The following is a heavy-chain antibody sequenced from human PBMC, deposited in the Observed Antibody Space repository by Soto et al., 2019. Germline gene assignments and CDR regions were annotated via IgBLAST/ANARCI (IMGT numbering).Heavy chain of an antibody. J-gene: IGHJ6*02. CDR2: IIPISDTT. CDR3: ARDPGYSYGHPPHRGMDV. Sequence: QVQLVQSGAEVKKPGSSVKVSCKISGGTFSSYAINWVRQAPGQGLEWMGGIIPISDTTNYAQKFQGRATITADKSTFTYNKELRGLSSEDTALYYCARDPGYSYGHPPHRGMDVWGQGTTVTVSS. D-gene: IGHD5-18*01. V-gene: IGHV1-69*06. CDR1: GGTFSSYA.